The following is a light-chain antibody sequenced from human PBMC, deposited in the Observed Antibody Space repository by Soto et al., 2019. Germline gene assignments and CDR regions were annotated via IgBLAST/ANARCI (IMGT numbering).Light chain of an antibody. CDR1: QSVTNT. J-gene: IGKJ4*01. Sequence: IGVTQSPATLSVSPGERVTTSCRASQSVTNTLCWYQHTPGQAPRLLISYASRGATGIPARFSGSGSGTDFTLTINSLQSEGFAVYYCQKYKTWPVTFGGDTK. CDR2: YAS. CDR3: QKYKTWPVT. V-gene: IGKV3-15*01.